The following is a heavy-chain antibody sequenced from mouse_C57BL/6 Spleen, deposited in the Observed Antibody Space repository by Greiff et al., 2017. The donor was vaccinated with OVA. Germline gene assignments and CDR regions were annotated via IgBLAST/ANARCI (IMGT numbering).Heavy chain of an antibody. CDR2: IHPNSGST. D-gene: IGHD2-4*01. Sequence: VQLQQPGAELVKPGASVKLSCKASGYTFTSYWMHWVKQRPGQGLEWIGMIHPNSGSTNYNEKFKSKATLTVDKSSSTAYMQLSSLTSEDSAVDYCASGGYYDYTWFAYWGQGTLVTVSA. V-gene: IGHV1-64*01. CDR3: ASGGYYDYTWFAY. J-gene: IGHJ3*01. CDR1: GYTFTSYW.